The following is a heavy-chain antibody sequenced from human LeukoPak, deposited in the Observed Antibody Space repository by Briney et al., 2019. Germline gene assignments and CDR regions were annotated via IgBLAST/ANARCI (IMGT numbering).Heavy chain of an antibody. CDR1: GGSISSYY. D-gene: IGHD3-10*01. Sequence: PSETLSLTCTVSGGSISSYYWSWIRQPAGKGLEWIGRIYTSGSTNYNPSLKSRVTMSVDTSKNQFSLKVSSVTAADTAVYYCARNGRVRRVVKDLFEYWGQGTLVAVSS. J-gene: IGHJ4*02. CDR3: ARNGRVRRVVKDLFEY. CDR2: IYTSGST. V-gene: IGHV4-4*07.